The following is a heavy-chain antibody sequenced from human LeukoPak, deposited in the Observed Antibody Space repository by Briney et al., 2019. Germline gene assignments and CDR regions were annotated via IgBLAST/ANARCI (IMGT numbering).Heavy chain of an antibody. CDR1: AGSITGFY. D-gene: IGHD1-26*01. CDR3: ARGRSNYYGMDV. CDR2: IYYNGNT. Sequence: SETLSLTCNVSAGSITGFYWNWIRRPPGKGLEWIGYIYYNGNTNYSPSLKSRVTMSVDTSKNLFSLKVSSVTAADTAVYYCARGRSNYYGMDVWGQGTTVTVSS. J-gene: IGHJ6*02. V-gene: IGHV4-59*01.